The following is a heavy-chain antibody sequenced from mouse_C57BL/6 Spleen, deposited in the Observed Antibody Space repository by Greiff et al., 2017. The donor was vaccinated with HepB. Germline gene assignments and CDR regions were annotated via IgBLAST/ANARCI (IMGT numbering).Heavy chain of an antibody. J-gene: IGHJ2*01. CDR1: GFTFSDYG. V-gene: IGHV5-17*01. Sequence: EVKLMESGGGLVKPGGSLKLSCAASGFTFSDYGMHWVRQAPEKGLEWVAYISSGSSTIYYADTVKGRFTISRDNAKNTLFLQMTSLRSEDTAMYYCARGGMVTYYFDYWGQGTTLTVSS. CDR2: ISSGSSTI. D-gene: IGHD2-2*01. CDR3: ARGGMVTYYFDY.